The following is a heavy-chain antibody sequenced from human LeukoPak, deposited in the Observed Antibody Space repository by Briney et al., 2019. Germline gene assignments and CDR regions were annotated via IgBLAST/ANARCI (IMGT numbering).Heavy chain of an antibody. J-gene: IGHJ4*02. CDR3: ARLRDGYADY. Sequence: GGSLRLSCAASGFTFSDYYMTWIRQAPGKGLEWMGIIYPGDSDTRYSPSFQGQVTISADKSISTADLQWSSLKASDTAMYYCARLRDGYADYWGQGTLVTVSS. V-gene: IGHV5-51*01. CDR2: IYPGDSDT. D-gene: IGHD5-24*01. CDR1: GFTFSDYY.